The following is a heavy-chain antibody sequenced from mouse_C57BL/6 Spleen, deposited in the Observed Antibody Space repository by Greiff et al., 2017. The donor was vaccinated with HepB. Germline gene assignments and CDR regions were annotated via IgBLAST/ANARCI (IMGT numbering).Heavy chain of an antibody. CDR3: ARITTVVDAMDY. CDR1: GYTFTDYN. CDR2: INPNNGGT. D-gene: IGHD1-1*01. Sequence: VQLQQSGPELVKPGASVKMSCKASGYTFTDYNMHWVKQSHGKSLEWIGYINPNNGGTSYNQKFKGKATLTVNKSSSTAYMELRSLTSEESAVYYCARITTVVDAMDYWGQGTSVTVSS. V-gene: IGHV1-22*01. J-gene: IGHJ4*01.